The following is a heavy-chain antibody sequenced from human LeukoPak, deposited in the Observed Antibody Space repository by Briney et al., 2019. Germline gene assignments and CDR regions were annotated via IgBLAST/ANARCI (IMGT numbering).Heavy chain of an antibody. CDR1: GFTFSSYS. Sequence: GGSLRHSRAASGFTFSSYSMNWVRQAPGKGLEWVSSISSSSSYIYYADSVKGRFTISRDNAKNSLYLQVNSLRAEDTAVYYCARDWDSGGPHDAFDIWGQGTMVTVSS. CDR3: ARDWDSGGPHDAFDI. CDR2: ISSSSSYI. D-gene: IGHD1-26*01. J-gene: IGHJ3*02. V-gene: IGHV3-21*01.